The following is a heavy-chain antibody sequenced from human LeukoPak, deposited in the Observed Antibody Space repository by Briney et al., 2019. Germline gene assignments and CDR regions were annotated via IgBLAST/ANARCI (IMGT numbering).Heavy chain of an antibody. CDR2: IYYSGST. Sequence: KTSETLSLTCSVSGGSISSRIYYWGWIRQPPGKGLQWIGTIYYSGSTYYNPPLKSRVTISVDKSKNQFSLKLSSVTAADTAVYYCARGPYYYDSSGYWPFDYWGQGTLVTVSS. J-gene: IGHJ4*02. V-gene: IGHV4-39*07. CDR3: ARGPYYYDSSGYWPFDY. CDR1: GGSISSRIYY. D-gene: IGHD3-22*01.